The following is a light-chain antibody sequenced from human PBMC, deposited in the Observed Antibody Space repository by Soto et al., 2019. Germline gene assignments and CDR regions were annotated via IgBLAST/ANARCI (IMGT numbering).Light chain of an antibody. J-gene: IGKJ5*01. CDR1: QSVSSY. Sequence: ENALTQSPATLSLSAGERPTLSCRASQSVSSYLAWYQQNPGQAPRLLIYDASNRATGIPARFSGSGSGTDFTLTISSLEPEDFAVYYCQQRSNWPPITFGQGTRLEIK. CDR2: DAS. CDR3: QQRSNWPPIT. V-gene: IGKV3-11*01.